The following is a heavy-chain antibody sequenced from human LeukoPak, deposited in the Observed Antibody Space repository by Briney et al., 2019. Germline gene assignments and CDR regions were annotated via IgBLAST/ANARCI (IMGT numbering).Heavy chain of an antibody. CDR1: GGSISSHY. CDR3: ARALKSTYYYDSGGYVFDY. J-gene: IGHJ4*02. Sequence: SETLSLTCTVSGGSISSHYWTWIRQPPGKGLEWIGYIYYSGSTNYNPSLKSRITISVDTSKSQVSLKLSSVTAADTAVYYCARALKSTYYYDSGGYVFDYWGQGTLVTVSS. V-gene: IGHV4-59*11. CDR2: IYYSGST. D-gene: IGHD3-22*01.